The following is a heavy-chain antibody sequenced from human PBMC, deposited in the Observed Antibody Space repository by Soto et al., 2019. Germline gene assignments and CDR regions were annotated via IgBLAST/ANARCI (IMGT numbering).Heavy chain of an antibody. D-gene: IGHD5-12*01. V-gene: IGHV1-69*13. CDR2: IIPIFGTA. CDR3: ARDDGYNERAAFDI. Sequence: ASVKVSCKASGGTFSSYAISWVQQAPGQGLEWMGGIIPIFGTANYAQKFQGRVTITADESTSTAYMELSSLRSEDTAVYYCARDDGYNERAAFDIWGQGTMVTVSS. CDR1: GGTFSSYA. J-gene: IGHJ3*02.